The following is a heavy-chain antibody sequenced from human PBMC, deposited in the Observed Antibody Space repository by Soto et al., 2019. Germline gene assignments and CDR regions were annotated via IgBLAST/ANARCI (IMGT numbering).Heavy chain of an antibody. D-gene: IGHD6-6*01. J-gene: IGHJ4*02. Sequence: PSETLSLTCTVSGGSINSYYWSWIRQPPGKGLEWIGYIYYSGSTNYNPSLKSRVTISVDTSKNQFSLKLSSVTAADTAVYYCAKCITALGPIDYWGQGTLVTVSS. CDR2: IYYSGST. CDR1: GGSINSYY. V-gene: IGHV4-59*08. CDR3: AKCITALGPIDY.